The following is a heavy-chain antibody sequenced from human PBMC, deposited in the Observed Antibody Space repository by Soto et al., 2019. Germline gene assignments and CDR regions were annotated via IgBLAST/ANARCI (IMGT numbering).Heavy chain of an antibody. V-gene: IGHV4-61*08. D-gene: IGHD4-17*01. J-gene: IGHJ6*02. CDR3: AKVLSAYGDSPTGGMDV. CDR2: IYYSGST. Sequence: SETLSLTCAVSGGSISSGGYSWSWIRQPPGKGLEWIGYIYYSGSTNYNPSLKSRVTISVDTSKNQFSLKLSSVTAADTAVYYCAKVLSAYGDSPTGGMDVWGQGTTVTVSS. CDR1: GGSISSGGYS.